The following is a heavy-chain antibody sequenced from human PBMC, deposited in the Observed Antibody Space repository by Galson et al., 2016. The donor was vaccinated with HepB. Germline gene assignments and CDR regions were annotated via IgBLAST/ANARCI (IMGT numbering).Heavy chain of an antibody. CDR3: ATGSLPLGIAATPVFDI. D-gene: IGHD5-12*01. CDR2: IYYSGST. CDR1: GGSISSSSYY. Sequence: SETLSLTCTVSGGSISSSSYYWGWIRQPPGKGLEWIGSIYYSGSTYYNPSLKSRVIISVDTSKNQFSLKLTSVTAADTAVYYCATGSLPLGIAATPVFDIWGQGTVVTVSS. J-gene: IGHJ3*02. V-gene: IGHV4-39*07.